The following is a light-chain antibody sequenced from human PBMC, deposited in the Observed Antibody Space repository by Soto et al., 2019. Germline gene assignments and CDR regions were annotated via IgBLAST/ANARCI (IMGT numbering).Light chain of an antibody. CDR2: EVS. Sequence: QSALTQPDSVSGSPGQSITISCAGTSSDIGAYNYVSWYQQHPGRAPKLILYEVSHRPSGVSNRLSGSKSANTASLTISGLQPEDEADYYCASYTGTSTDVLFGGGTKVTVL. J-gene: IGLJ2*01. CDR3: ASYTGTSTDVL. CDR1: SSDIGAYNY. V-gene: IGLV2-14*01.